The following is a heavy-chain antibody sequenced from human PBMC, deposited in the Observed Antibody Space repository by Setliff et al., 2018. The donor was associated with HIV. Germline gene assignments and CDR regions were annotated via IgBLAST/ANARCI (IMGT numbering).Heavy chain of an antibody. CDR2: IYYSGGT. D-gene: IGHD3-16*01. Sequence: SETLSLTCTVSGGSFTSRSYYWSWIRQHPGKGLEWIGYIYYSGGTYYNPSLKSRLTISVDTSKNQFSLKLSSVTAADTAVYFCAGGPTTRYFDHWGQGNLVTVSS. V-gene: IGHV4-31*03. CDR1: GGSFTSRSYY. J-gene: IGHJ4*02. CDR3: AGGPTTRYFDH.